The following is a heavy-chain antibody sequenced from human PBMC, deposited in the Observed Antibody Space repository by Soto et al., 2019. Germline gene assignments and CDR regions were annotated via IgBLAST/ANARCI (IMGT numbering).Heavy chain of an antibody. V-gene: IGHV4-31*03. Sequence: SETQSVTCTVPGASTSRGGLYWCWFRQLPGKGLEWIGYTYYTGTTDYNPSLKSRVTISIDTSETQFSLNLSSVTAADTAVYYCARGAYGDYAFWGQGTLVTVS. CDR1: GASTSRGGLY. CDR3: ARGAYGDYAF. D-gene: IGHD4-17*01. CDR2: TYYTGTT. J-gene: IGHJ1*01.